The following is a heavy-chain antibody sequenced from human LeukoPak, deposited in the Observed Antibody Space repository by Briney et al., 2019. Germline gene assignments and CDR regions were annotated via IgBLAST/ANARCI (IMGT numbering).Heavy chain of an antibody. CDR1: GYSMTSAYY. Sequence: SETLSLTCAVSGYSMTSAYYWGWIRPPPGKGLEWIGNIYHSGSTYHNPSLKSRVTISVDTSKNHFSLKLTSVTAADTAVYYCASFSYCGGDCPAYWGQGTLVTVSS. CDR2: IYHSGST. J-gene: IGHJ4*02. V-gene: IGHV4-38-2*01. CDR3: ASFSYCGGDCPAY. D-gene: IGHD2-21*01.